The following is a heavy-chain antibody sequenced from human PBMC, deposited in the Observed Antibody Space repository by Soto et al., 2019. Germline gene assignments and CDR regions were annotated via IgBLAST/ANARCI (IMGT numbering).Heavy chain of an antibody. J-gene: IGHJ5*02. V-gene: IGHV3-23*01. Sequence: EVQLLESGGALAQPGGSLRLSCAASGSTFSAFCMNWVRQAPGKGLEWVSIISDSGGRTYYADSVRGRFTISRDNSKNTLYLQMNSLRAEDTAVYYCAKSLNINWKNWFDPWGQGTLVTVSS. D-gene: IGHD1-1*01. CDR1: GSTFSAFC. CDR3: AKSLNINWKNWFDP. CDR2: ISDSGGRT.